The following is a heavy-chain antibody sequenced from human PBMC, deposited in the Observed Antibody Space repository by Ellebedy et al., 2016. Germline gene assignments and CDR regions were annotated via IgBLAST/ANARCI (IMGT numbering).Heavy chain of an antibody. CDR1: GGSISSYY. V-gene: IGHV4-59*08. Sequence: SETLSLXCTVSGGSISSYYWSWIRQPPGKGLEWIGYIYYSGSTNYNPSLKSRVTISVDTSKNQFSLKLSSVTAADTAVYYCARRPHKYEPFDYWGQGTLVTVSS. J-gene: IGHJ4*02. CDR3: ARRPHKYEPFDY. CDR2: IYYSGST. D-gene: IGHD1-14*01.